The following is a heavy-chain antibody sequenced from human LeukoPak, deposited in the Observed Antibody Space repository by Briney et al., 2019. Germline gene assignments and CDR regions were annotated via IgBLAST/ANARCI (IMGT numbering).Heavy chain of an antibody. V-gene: IGHV3-64D*06. CDR3: VKRDAYDSSGYYGN. D-gene: IGHD3-22*01. Sequence: GGSLRLSCSASGFTFNSYAMHWVRQAPGKGLEPVSAINSDGGNTYYADSVKGRFTISRSNSNNTLYLQMSSLRAEDTAVYYCVKRDAYDSSGYYGNWGQGTLVTVSS. CDR2: INSDGGNT. J-gene: IGHJ4*02. CDR1: GFTFNSYA.